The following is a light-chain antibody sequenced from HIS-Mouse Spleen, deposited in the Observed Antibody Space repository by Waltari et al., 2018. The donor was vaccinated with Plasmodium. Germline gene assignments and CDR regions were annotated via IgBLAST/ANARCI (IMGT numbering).Light chain of an antibody. CDR2: DVS. V-gene: IGLV2-11*01. CDR3: CSYAGSYTYV. CDR1: SSEVGGYNY. J-gene: IGLJ1*01. Sequence: QSALTQPRPVSGSPGQSVTISCPGTSSEVGGYNYVSWYQQHPGKAPKLMIYDVSKRPSGVPDRFSGSKSGNTASLTISGLQAEDEADYYCCSYAGSYTYVFGTGTKVTVL.